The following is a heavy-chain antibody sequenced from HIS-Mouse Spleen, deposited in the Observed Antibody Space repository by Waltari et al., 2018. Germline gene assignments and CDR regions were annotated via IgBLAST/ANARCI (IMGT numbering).Heavy chain of an antibody. CDR1: GGSISSSSYY. D-gene: IGHD6-13*01. CDR3: AREIPYSSSWYDWYFDL. Sequence: QLQLQESGPGLVKPSETLSLTCTVSGGSISSSSYYWGWIRQPPGKGLVWIGSVYYSGRTYYNPPLKSRVTISVDTSKNQFSLKLSSVTAADTAVYYCAREIPYSSSWYDWYFDLWGRGTLVTVSS. CDR2: VYYSGRT. V-gene: IGHV4-39*07. J-gene: IGHJ2*01.